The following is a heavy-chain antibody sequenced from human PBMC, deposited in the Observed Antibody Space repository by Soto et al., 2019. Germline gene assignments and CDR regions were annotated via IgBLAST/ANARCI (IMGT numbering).Heavy chain of an antibody. D-gene: IGHD2-15*01. CDR2: ITPIFGTA. Sequence: VQLVQSGAEVKKPGSSVKVSCKASGGTFSNYAISWVRQAPGQGLEWMGGITPIFGTANYAQKFQGRVTITADESTSTAHMELSSLRSEDTAVYYCARDYGHDCSGGRCYFYFWGQGTLVTVSS. V-gene: IGHV1-69*01. CDR1: GGTFSNYA. CDR3: ARDYGHDCSGGRCYFYF. J-gene: IGHJ4*02.